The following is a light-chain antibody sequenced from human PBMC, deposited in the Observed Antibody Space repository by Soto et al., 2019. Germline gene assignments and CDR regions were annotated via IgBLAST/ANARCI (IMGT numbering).Light chain of an antibody. CDR2: DAS. V-gene: IGKV1D-13*01. CDR3: QQFLNYPLT. Sequence: AIQFTQSPSSLSASIGDRVTITCRASQGISSALAWYQQKPGKAPKLLIYDASTLEGGVPSRFSGSGSGTDFTLTITSLQPEDFATYYCQQFLNYPLTFGGGTKVEIK. J-gene: IGKJ4*01. CDR1: QGISSA.